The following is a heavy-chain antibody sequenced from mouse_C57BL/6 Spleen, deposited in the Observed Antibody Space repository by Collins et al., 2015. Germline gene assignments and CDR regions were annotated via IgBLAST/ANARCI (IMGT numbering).Heavy chain of an antibody. CDR3: ARHEVSYWYFDV. CDR1: GYTFTSYD. J-gene: IGHJ1*03. Sequence: PGSSVKLSCKASGYTFTSYDINWVKQRPGQGLEWIGWIFPRDGSTKYNEKFKDKATLTADKSSSTVYMELSRLTSEDSAVYFCARHEVSYWYFDVWGTGTTVTVSS. V-gene: IGHV1-85*01. D-gene: IGHD2-5*01. CDR2: IFPRDGST.